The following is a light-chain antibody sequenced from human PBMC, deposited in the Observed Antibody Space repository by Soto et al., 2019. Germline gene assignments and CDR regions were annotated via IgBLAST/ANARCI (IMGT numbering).Light chain of an antibody. J-gene: IGKJ2*01. CDR3: QQHYSYPST. CDR2: AAC. V-gene: IGKV1-8*01. Sequence: AIRMTQSPSSLSASTGDRVTITCRASQGISSYLAWYQQKPGKAPKLLIYAACTLECGVPSRFSGSGSGTDSTITIRGLQSEYFATYCCQQHYSYPSTFGQGTKLEIK. CDR1: QGISSY.